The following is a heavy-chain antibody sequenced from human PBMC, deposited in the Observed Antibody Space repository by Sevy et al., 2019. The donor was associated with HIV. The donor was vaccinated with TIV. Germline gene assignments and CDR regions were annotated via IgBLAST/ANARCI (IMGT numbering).Heavy chain of an antibody. Sequence: GGSLRLSCAASGFTFSSYDMHWVRQAPGKGLEWVAVLSYDGSNKYYADSVKGRFTISRDNSKNTLYLQMNSLRPEDTAVYYCVRAADYYDSSGYSFDYWGQGTLVTVSS. D-gene: IGHD3-22*01. J-gene: IGHJ4*02. V-gene: IGHV3-30-3*01. CDR2: LSYDGSNK. CDR1: GFTFSSYD. CDR3: VRAADYYDSSGYSFDY.